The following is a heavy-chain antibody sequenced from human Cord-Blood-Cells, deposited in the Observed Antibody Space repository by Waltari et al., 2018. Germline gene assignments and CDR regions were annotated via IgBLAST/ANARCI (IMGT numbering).Heavy chain of an antibody. Sequence: QVQLQQWGAGLLKPSETLSLTCAVYGGSFSGYYWSWIRQPPGNGLEWIGEINHSGSTNYNPSLKSRVTISVDTSKNQFSLKLSSVTAADTAVYYCARPTVPAATAYFDLWGRGTLVTVSS. CDR3: ARPTVPAATAYFDL. V-gene: IGHV4-34*01. CDR1: GGSFSGYY. D-gene: IGHD2-2*01. CDR2: INHSGST. J-gene: IGHJ2*01.